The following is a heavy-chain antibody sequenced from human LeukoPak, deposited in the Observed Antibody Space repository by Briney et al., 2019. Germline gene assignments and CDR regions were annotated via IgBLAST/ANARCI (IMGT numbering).Heavy chain of an antibody. Sequence: SETLSLTCTVSGGSISSSSYYWGWIRQPPGTGLEWIGSIYYSGSTYYNPSLKSRVTISVDTSKNQFSLRLSSVTAADTAVYYCASSANYGGNSGYFDSWGQGTLVTVSS. J-gene: IGHJ4*02. CDR2: IYYSGST. CDR3: ASSANYGGNSGYFDS. V-gene: IGHV4-39*01. D-gene: IGHD4-23*01. CDR1: GGSISSSSYY.